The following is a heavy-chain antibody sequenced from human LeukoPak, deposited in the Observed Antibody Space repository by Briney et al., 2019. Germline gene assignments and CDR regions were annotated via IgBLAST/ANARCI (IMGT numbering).Heavy chain of an antibody. CDR1: GYTFTVYY. CDR2: INPNSGGT. V-gene: IGHV1-2*02. D-gene: IGHD6-6*01. Sequence: GASVKVSCKASGYTFTVYYMHWVRQAPGQGLEWMGWINPNSGGTNYAQNFQGRVTMTRDTSISTAYMELSRLIFDGTAVYYCARASPYSTSSGLGDWGQGTLVTVSS. CDR3: ARASPYSTSSGLGD. J-gene: IGHJ4*02.